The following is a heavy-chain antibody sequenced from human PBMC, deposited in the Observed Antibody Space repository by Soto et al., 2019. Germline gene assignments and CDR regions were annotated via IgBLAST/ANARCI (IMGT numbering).Heavy chain of an antibody. CDR2: ISGSGGST. D-gene: IGHD6-13*01. Sequence: PGGSLRLSCAASGFTFSSYAMSLVRQAPGKGLEWVSSISGSGGSTYYADSVKGRFTISRDNSKNTLYLQMNSLRAEDTAVYYCAKDPAAAGRYSYYYGMDVWGQGTTVTVSS. CDR3: AKDPAAAGRYSYYYGMDV. CDR1: GFTFSSYA. J-gene: IGHJ6*02. V-gene: IGHV3-23*01.